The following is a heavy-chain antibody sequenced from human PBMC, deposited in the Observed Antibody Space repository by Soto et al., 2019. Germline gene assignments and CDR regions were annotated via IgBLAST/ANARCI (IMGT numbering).Heavy chain of an antibody. V-gene: IGHV1-69*13. CDR2: IIPIFGTA. CDR1: GGTFSSYA. J-gene: IGHJ5*02. CDR3: AREIMSHDYSSGWNWYNWFDP. Sequence: SVEVSCKASGGTFSSYAISWVRQAPGQGLEWMGGIIPIFGTANYAQKFQGRVTITADESTSTAYMELSSLRSEDTAVYYCAREIMSHDYSSGWNWYNWFDPWGQGP. D-gene: IGHD6-19*01.